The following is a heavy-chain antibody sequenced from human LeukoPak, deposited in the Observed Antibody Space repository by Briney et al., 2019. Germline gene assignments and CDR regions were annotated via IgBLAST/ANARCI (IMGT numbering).Heavy chain of an antibody. D-gene: IGHD6-19*01. CDR3: AKDRGGSSGWSSDS. J-gene: IGHJ4*02. Sequence: GGSLRLSCAASGFTFSSYSMNWVRQAPGKGLEWVSSISSSSSYIYYADSVKGRFTISRDNAKNSLYLQMNSLRAEDTAVYYCAKDRGGSSGWSSDSWGQGTLVTVSS. V-gene: IGHV3-21*04. CDR1: GFTFSSYS. CDR2: ISSSSSYI.